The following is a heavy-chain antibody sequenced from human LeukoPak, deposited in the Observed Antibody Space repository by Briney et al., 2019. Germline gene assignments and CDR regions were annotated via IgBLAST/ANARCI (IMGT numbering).Heavy chain of an antibody. CDR1: EYRFTSDC. V-gene: IGHV5-51*01. CDR3: ARRDCSNTSCYVYYFDY. CDR2: IYPGDLDT. D-gene: IGHD2-2*01. Sequence: GEALKISSKGSEYRFTSDCICWVRQMPVKGREWRGVIYPGDLDTRYGPSFQGQVTISAEKSIKTAYLQWGSLKASDTAMYYCARRDCSNTSCYVYYFDYWGQGNPVTVSS. J-gene: IGHJ4*02.